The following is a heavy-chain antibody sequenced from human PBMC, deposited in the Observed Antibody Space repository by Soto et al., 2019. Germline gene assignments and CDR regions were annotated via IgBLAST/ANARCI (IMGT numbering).Heavy chain of an antibody. D-gene: IGHD3-9*01. V-gene: IGHV3-23*01. CDR1: GFTFTSYA. CDR2: ISGGGGST. J-gene: IGHJ5*02. CDR3: AKAGGFYILTGYGNRFDP. Sequence: EVQLLESGGGLVQPGGSLRLSCAASGFTFTSYAMSWVRQAPGKGLEWVSGISGGGGSTYYAASVKGRFTISRDNSKNPLYRQMNGLGAEDTDVYYCAKAGGFYILTGYGNRFDPWGQGTRVTVSS.